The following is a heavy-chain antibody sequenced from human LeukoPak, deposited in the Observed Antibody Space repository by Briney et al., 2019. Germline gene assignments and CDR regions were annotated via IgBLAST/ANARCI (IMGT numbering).Heavy chain of an antibody. CDR2: IYHSGST. V-gene: IGHV4-38-2*02. Sequence: SETLSLTCTVSGYSISSGYYWGWIRQPPGKGLEWIGSIYHSGSTYYNPSLKSRVTISVDTSKNQFSLKLSSVTAADTAVYYCARDLVGATPHAFDIWGQGTMVTVSS. J-gene: IGHJ3*02. D-gene: IGHD1-26*01. CDR1: GYSISSGYY. CDR3: ARDLVGATPHAFDI.